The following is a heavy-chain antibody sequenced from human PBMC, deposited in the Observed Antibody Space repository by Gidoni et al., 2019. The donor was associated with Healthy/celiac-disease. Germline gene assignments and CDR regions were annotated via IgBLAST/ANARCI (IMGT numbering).Heavy chain of an antibody. V-gene: IGHV3-23*01. J-gene: IGHJ6*02. D-gene: IGHD1-26*01. CDR1: SYA. CDR3: AKEGGDYYYYYGMDV. CDR2: ISGSGGST. Sequence: SYAMSWVRQAPGKGLAWVSAISGSGGSTYYADSVKGRFTISRDNSKNTLYLQMNSLRAEDTAVYYCAKEGGDYYYYYGMDVWGQGTTVTVSS.